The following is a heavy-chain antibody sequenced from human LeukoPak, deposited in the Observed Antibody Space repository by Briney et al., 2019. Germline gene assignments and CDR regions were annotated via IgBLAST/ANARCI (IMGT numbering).Heavy chain of an antibody. Sequence: PGGSLRLSCVASGFTFSSYSMNWVRQAPGKGLEWVSYISSSSSTIYYADSVKGRFTISRDNAKNSLYLQMNSLRAEDTAVYYCARDSRSYSYDYWGQGTLVTVSS. CDR3: ARDSRSYSYDY. V-gene: IGHV3-48*04. J-gene: IGHJ4*02. D-gene: IGHD1-26*01. CDR1: GFTFSSYS. CDR2: ISSSSSTI.